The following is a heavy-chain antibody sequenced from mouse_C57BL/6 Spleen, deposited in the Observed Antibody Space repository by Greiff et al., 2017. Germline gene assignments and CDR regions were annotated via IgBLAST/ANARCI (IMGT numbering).Heavy chain of an antibody. J-gene: IGHJ4*01. CDR2: ISSGGSYT. Sequence: EVQGVESGGDLVKPGGSLKLSCAASGFTFSSYGMSWVRQTPDKRLEWVATISSGGSYTYYPDSVKGRFTISRDNAKNTLYLQMSSLKSEDTAMYYCARHDGMDYWGQGTSVTVSS. CDR1: GFTFSSYG. CDR3: ARHDGMDY. V-gene: IGHV5-6*01.